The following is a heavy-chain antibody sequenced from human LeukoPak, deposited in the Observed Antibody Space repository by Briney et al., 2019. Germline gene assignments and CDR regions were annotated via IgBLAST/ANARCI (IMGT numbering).Heavy chain of an antibody. Sequence: RSLRLSCAGSGFIFNNYAMHWVRQPPGKGLEWVSGISWNSGSIDYADSVKGRFTISRDNAKNTLYLQMNSLRAEDTAVYYCARDLDGSGSYHWFDPWGQGTLVTVSS. CDR3: ARDLDGSGSYHWFDP. D-gene: IGHD3-10*01. CDR2: ISWNSGSI. J-gene: IGHJ5*02. CDR1: GFIFNNYA. V-gene: IGHV3-9*01.